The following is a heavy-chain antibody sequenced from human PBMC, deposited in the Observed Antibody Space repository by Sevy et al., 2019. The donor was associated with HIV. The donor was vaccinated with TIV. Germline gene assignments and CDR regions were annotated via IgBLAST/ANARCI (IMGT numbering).Heavy chain of an antibody. CDR3: PRDSTEKQRVGGDY. J-gene: IGHJ4*02. CDR1: GFTFSDYY. D-gene: IGHD6-13*01. Sequence: GGSLRLSCAASGFTFSDYYMSWIRQAPGKGLEWVSYISSSGSTIYYADSVKGGFTSSRDNAKNSLYLQMNSRSAEDTAVYYCPRDSTEKQRVGGDYWGQGTLVSVSS. CDR2: ISSSGSTI. V-gene: IGHV3-11*01.